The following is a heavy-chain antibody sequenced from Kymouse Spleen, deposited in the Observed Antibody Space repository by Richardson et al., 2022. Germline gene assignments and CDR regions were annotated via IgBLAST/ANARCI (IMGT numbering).Heavy chain of an antibody. CDR2: INHSGST. J-gene: IGHJ4*02. CDR3: ARDGYSSGTFDY. Sequence: QVQLQQWGAGLLKPSETLSLTCAVYGGSFSGYYWSWIRQPPGKGLEWIGEINHSGSTNYNPSLKSRVTISVDTSKNQFSLKLSSVTAADTAVYYCARDGYSSGTFDYWGQGTLVTVSS. CDR1: GGSFSGYY. D-gene: IGHD6-19*01. V-gene: IGHV4-34*01.